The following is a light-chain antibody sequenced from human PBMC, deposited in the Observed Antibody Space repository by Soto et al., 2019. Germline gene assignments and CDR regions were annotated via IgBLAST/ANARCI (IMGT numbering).Light chain of an antibody. Sequence: DIVLTQSPGILSLSAGERATLSCRGSQSVSSSYLAWYQQKPGQAHRLLIYGASSRATGITARFSGSGSGTDFTLTISSLQTEDFATYDCLKHNTYPRTVGQLTKVEIK. CDR1: QSVSSSY. CDR3: LKHNTYPRT. V-gene: IGKV3-20*01. CDR2: GAS. J-gene: IGKJ1*01.